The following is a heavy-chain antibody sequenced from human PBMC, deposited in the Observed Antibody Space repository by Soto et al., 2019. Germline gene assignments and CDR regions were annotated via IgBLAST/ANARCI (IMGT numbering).Heavy chain of an antibody. V-gene: IGHV4-39*01. CDR2: IYYSGTT. J-gene: IGHJ4*02. CDR3: AKHWDN. CDR1: GGSISSGSYY. Sequence: QRQLQESGPGLVKPSETLSLTCTVSGGSISSGSYYWGWVRQPPGKGLEWIGSIYYSGTTYYNPSLKSRVTISVDTSKNQFSLRLSSVTAADTALYYCAKHWDNWGQGTLVTVSS.